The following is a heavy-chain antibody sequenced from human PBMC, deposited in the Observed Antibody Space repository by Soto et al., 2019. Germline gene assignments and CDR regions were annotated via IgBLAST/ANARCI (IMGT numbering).Heavy chain of an antibody. J-gene: IGHJ6*02. D-gene: IGHD5-12*01. CDR1: GGSFSGYY. V-gene: IGHV4-34*01. Sequence: SETLSLTCAVYGGSFSGYYWSWIRQPPGKGLEWIGEINHSGSTNYNPSLKSRVTISVDTSKNQFSLKLSSVTAADTAVYYCARVRGYSGYDPNYYYGMDVWGQGTTVTVSS. CDR2: INHSGST. CDR3: ARVRGYSGYDPNYYYGMDV.